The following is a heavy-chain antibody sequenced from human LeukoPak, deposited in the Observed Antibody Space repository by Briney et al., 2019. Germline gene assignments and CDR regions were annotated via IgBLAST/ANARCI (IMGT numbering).Heavy chain of an antibody. V-gene: IGHV4-59*01. CDR1: GGSISSYY. CDR2: IYYSGST. D-gene: IGHD6-19*01. Sequence: SETLSLTCTVSGGSISSYYWSWIRQPPGKGLEWIGYIYYSGSTNCNPSLKSRVTISVDTSKNQFSLKLSSVTAADTAVYYCARDLTGYSSGWPNWYFDLWGRGTLVTVSS. CDR3: ARDLTGYSSGWPNWYFDL. J-gene: IGHJ2*01.